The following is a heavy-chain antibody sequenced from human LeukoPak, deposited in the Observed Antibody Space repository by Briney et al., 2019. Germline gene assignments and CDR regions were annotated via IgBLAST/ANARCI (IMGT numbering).Heavy chain of an antibody. CDR2: VGNSDNHI. CDR1: GYRVTDYY. J-gene: IGHJ4*02. V-gene: IGHV3-11*01. CDR3: AREQWFRFDN. Sequence: GGSLRLSCAASGYRVTDYYTTWIRQSPGMSLEWVAVVGNSDNHIDHADSVRGRFTISRDDARNSVYLQMTSLRVEDTAIYYCAREQWFRFDNWGQGVQVTVSS. D-gene: IGHD3-22*01.